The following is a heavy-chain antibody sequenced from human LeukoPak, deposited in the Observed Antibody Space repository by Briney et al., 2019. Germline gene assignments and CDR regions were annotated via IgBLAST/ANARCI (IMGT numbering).Heavy chain of an antibody. CDR3: ARQDMRRYYYYGMDV. Sequence: SETLSLTCTVSGGSISSYYWSWIRQPPRKGLEWIGYVFYSGYTNYNPSLKSRVTISVGTSKNQFSLKLSSVTAADTAVYYCARQDMRRYYYYGMDVWGQGTTVTVSS. CDR1: GGSISSYY. V-gene: IGHV4-59*08. CDR2: VFYSGYT. D-gene: IGHD2-15*01. J-gene: IGHJ6*02.